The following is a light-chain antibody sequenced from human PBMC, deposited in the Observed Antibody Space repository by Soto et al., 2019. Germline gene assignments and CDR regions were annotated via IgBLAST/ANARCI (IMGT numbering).Light chain of an antibody. CDR3: QQRYSTTWT. CDR2: AAS. Sequence: DIQMTQSPSSLSPSVGDSVTITCRASQSISSYLNWYQQKTGKDPKILIYAASSLQSGVPSRFSGNVSGTDFNLTISSLQTEDCATYECQQRYSTTWTFRQGTKVDIK. CDR1: QSISSY. V-gene: IGKV1-39*01. J-gene: IGKJ1*01.